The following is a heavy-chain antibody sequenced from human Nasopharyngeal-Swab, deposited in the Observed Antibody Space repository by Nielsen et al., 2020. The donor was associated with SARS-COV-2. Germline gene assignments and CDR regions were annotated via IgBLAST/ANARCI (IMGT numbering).Heavy chain of an antibody. CDR3: ARGVRLTRITMVRGPIESVYGMDV. D-gene: IGHD3-10*01. CDR1: GGSFSGYY. Sequence: SETLSLTCAVYGGSFSGYYWSWIRQPPGKGLEWNGEINHSGSTNYNPSLKSRVTISVDTSKNQFSLKLSSVTAADTAVYYCARGVRLTRITMVRGPIESVYGMDVWGQGTTVTVSS. CDR2: INHSGST. J-gene: IGHJ6*02. V-gene: IGHV4-34*01.